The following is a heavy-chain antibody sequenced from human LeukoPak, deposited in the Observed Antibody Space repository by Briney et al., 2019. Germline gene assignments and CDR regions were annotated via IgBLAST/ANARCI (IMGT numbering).Heavy chain of an antibody. CDR2: IYYSGST. V-gene: IGHV4-39*01. CDR1: GGSISSSSYY. D-gene: IGHD5-18*01. J-gene: IGHJ4*02. CDR3: ARNVDVDTAMVIDY. Sequence: PSETLSLTCTVSGGSISSSSYYWGWIRQPPGTGLEWIGSIYYSGSTYYNPSLKSRVTISVDTSKNQFSLKLSSVTAADTAVYYCARNVDVDTAMVIDYWGQGTLVTVSS.